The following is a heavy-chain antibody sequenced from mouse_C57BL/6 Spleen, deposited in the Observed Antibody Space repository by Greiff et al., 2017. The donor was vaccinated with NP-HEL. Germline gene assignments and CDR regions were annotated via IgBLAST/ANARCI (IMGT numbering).Heavy chain of an antibody. CDR3: ARFYDYDGDWYCDV. CDR2: IRNKANGYTT. CDR1: GFTFTDYY. V-gene: IGHV7-3*01. Sequence: EVMLVESGGGLVQPGGSLSLSCAASGFTFTDYYMSWVRQPPGKALEWLGFIRNKANGYTTEYSASVKGRFTISRDNSQSILYLQMNALRAEDSATYYCARFYDYDGDWYCDVWGTGTTVTVSS. D-gene: IGHD2-4*01. J-gene: IGHJ1*03.